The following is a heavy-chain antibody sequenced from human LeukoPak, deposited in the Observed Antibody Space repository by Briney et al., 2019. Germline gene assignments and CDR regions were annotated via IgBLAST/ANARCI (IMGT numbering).Heavy chain of an antibody. D-gene: IGHD6-13*01. V-gene: IGHV4-59*12. CDR2: IYYSGST. Sequence: SETLSLTCTVSGGSISSYYWSWIRQPPGKGLEWIGYIYYSGSTNYNPSLKSRVTISVDTSKNQFSLKLSSVTAADTAVYYCARGGAAAGVDYWGQGTLVTVSS. J-gene: IGHJ4*02. CDR3: ARGGAAAGVDY. CDR1: GGSISSYY.